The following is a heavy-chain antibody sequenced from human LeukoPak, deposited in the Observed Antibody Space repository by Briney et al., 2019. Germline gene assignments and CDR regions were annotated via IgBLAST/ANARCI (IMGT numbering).Heavy chain of an antibody. D-gene: IGHD3-10*01. CDR1: GYTFTSYD. CDR3: AREVTMVRGVKEGYFQH. Sequence: ASVKVSCKASGYTFTSYDINWVRQATGQGLEWMGWMNPNSGNTGYAQKFQGRVTITRDTSASTAYMELSSLRSEDTAVYYCAREVTMVRGVKEGYFQHWGQGTLVTVSS. V-gene: IGHV1-8*01. CDR2: MNPNSGNT. J-gene: IGHJ1*01.